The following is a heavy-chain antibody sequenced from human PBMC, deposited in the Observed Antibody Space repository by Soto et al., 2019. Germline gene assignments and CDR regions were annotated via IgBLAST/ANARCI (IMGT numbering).Heavy chain of an antibody. CDR1: GGSISSYY. CDR3: ARDGDSSGYPFYFDY. CDR2: IYYSGST. V-gene: IGHV4-59*01. Sequence: SETLSLTCTVSGGSISSYYWSWIRQPPGKGLEWIGYIYYSGSTNYNPSLKSRVTISVDTSKNQFSLKLSSVTAADTAVYYCARDGDSSGYPFYFDYWGQGTLVTVSS. J-gene: IGHJ4*02. D-gene: IGHD3-22*01.